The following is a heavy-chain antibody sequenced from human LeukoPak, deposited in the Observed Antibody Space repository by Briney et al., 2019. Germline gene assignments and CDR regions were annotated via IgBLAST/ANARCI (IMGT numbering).Heavy chain of an antibody. J-gene: IGHJ4*02. CDR2: IIPIFGTA. CDR1: GGTFSSYA. D-gene: IGHD6-6*01. V-gene: IGHV1-69*05. CDR3: ARGAYAVSSSYV. Sequence: GASVKVSCKASGGTFSSYAISWVRQAPGQGLEWMGGIIPIFGTANYAQKFQGRVTITTDESTSTAYMELSSLRSEDTAVYYCARGAYAVSSSYVWGQGTLVTVSS.